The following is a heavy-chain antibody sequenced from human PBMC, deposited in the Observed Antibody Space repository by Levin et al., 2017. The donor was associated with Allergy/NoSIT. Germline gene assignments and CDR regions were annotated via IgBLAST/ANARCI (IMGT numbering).Heavy chain of an antibody. CDR2: ISYDGSNK. J-gene: IGHJ4*02. V-gene: IGHV3-30*04. CDR1: GFTFSSYA. D-gene: IGHD3-22*01. Sequence: GGSLRLSCAASGFTFSSYAMHWVRQAPGKGLEWVAVISYDGSNKYYADSVKGRFTISRDNSKNTLYLQMNSLRAEDTAVYYCARQDLYYDSTTYDYWGQGTLVTVSS. CDR3: ARQDLYYDSTTYDY.